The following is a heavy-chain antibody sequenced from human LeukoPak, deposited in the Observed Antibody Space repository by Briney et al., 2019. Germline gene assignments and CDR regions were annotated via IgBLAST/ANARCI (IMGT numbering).Heavy chain of an antibody. Sequence: SETLSLTCTVSGDAVYYWNWIRQPAGPGLEWIGRIYNNESTWSNPSLKSRVSMSIDTSKNQFTLKLSSVTAADAAVYYCARDIANHFGGLDHYYYYYWGPGTLVTVSS. J-gene: IGHJ4*02. CDR3: ARDIANHFGGLDHYYYYY. D-gene: IGHD2-15*01. CDR2: IYNNEST. CDR1: GDAVYY. V-gene: IGHV4-4*07.